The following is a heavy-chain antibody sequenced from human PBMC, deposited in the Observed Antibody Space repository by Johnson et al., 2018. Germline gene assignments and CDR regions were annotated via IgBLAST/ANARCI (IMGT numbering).Heavy chain of an antibody. CDR3: ARGEYYYDVRGPNNWFDP. V-gene: IGHV3-33*01. CDR2: IWYDGSNK. Sequence: QVQLVQSGGGVVQPGRSLRLSCAASGFTFSSYGMHWVRQAPGKGLEWVAVIWYDGSNKYYADSVKGRLTISRDNAKNSLYLQMNSPRAEDTAVYFCARGEYYYDVRGPNNWFDPWGQGTLVTVSS. D-gene: IGHD3-22*01. CDR1: GFTFSSYG. J-gene: IGHJ5*02.